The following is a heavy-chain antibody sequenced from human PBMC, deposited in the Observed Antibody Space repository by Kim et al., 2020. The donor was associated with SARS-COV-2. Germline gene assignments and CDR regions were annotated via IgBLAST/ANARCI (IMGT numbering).Heavy chain of an antibody. CDR3: ARGNYYGSGRHIDY. J-gene: IGHJ4*02. Sequence: NPSLKSRVTISVDTSKNQCSLKLSSVTAADTAVYYCARGNYYGSGRHIDYWGQGTLVTVSS. D-gene: IGHD3-10*01. V-gene: IGHV4-39*07.